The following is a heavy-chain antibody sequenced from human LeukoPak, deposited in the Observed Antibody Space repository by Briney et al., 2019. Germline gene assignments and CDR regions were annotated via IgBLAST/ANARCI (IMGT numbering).Heavy chain of an antibody. D-gene: IGHD2-21*02. CDR2: INPNSGGT. CDR3: ARAIKYCGGDCYFDY. J-gene: IGHJ4*02. Sequence: ASVKVSCKASGYTFTGYYMHWVRQAPGQGLEWMGRINPNSGGTNYAQKFQGRVTMTRDTSISTAYMELSRLRSGDTAVYYCARAIKYCGGDCYFDYWGQGTLVTVSS. V-gene: IGHV1-2*06. CDR1: GYTFTGYY.